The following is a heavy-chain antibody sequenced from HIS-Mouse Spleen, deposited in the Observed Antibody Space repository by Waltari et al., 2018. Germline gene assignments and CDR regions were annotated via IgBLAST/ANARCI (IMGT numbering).Heavy chain of an antibody. Sequence: QVQLVQSGAEVKKPGASVKVSCKASGYTFTSYDINWVRQATGQGLEWMGRMNPNSGNTGYAQKVQGRGTMTRNTSISTAYMELSSLRSEDTAVYYCARVYYDFWSGYYYWGQGTLVTVSS. CDR2: MNPNSGNT. CDR3: ARVYYDFWSGYYY. V-gene: IGHV1-8*01. CDR1: GYTFTSYD. D-gene: IGHD3-3*01. J-gene: IGHJ4*02.